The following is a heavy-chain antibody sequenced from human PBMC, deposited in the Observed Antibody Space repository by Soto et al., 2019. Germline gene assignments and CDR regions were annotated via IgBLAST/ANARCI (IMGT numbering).Heavy chain of an antibody. CDR3: ASRSIAALDY. Sequence: QLQLQESGPGLVKPSETLSLTCTVSGGSIGSSTYYWGWIRQPPGKGLEWIGSIYRSGSTYYNPSLRSRVILSVDTSKNQVSLKVTSVTAADTAVYYCASRSIAALDYWGQGALVTVSS. V-gene: IGHV4-39*01. J-gene: IGHJ4*02. D-gene: IGHD6-6*01. CDR2: IYRSGST. CDR1: GGSIGSSTYY.